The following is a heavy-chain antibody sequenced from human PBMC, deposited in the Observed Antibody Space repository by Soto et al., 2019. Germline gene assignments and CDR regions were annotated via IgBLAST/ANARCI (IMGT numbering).Heavy chain of an antibody. Sequence: QVQLVQSGAEVKKPGASVKVSCKASGYTFTSYDINWVRLATGQGLEWMGWMNPNSGNTAYAQKFQGRVTRXXNTSISTAYMELSSLRSEDTAVYYCARLKQDYAVAWGQGTLVTVSS. J-gene: IGHJ5*02. D-gene: IGHD3-16*01. CDR2: MNPNSGNT. V-gene: IGHV1-8*01. CDR3: ARLKQDYAVA. CDR1: GYTFTSYD.